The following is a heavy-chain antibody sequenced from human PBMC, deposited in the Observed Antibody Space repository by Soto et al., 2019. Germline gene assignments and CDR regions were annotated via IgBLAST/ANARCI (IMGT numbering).Heavy chain of an antibody. CDR3: ATWHEREHAYDV. Sequence: VQLVESGGGVVQPGRSLRLSCAASGLTVSGKKYVAWVRQAPGKGLEWVSALYDVDGSFYADSVKGRFTTSSDSSKTTVYLQMNGLRPDDTAVYYCATWHEREHAYDVWGQGTTVTVSS. V-gene: IGHV3-66*01. D-gene: IGHD1-1*01. CDR1: GLTVSGKKY. CDR2: LYDVDGS. J-gene: IGHJ3*01.